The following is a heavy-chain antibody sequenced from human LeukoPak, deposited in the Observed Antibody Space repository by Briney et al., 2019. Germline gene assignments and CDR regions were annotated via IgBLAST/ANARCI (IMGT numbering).Heavy chain of an antibody. J-gene: IGHJ5*02. CDR1: GFTFDDYG. CDR2: INWNGGST. CDR3: ARDVLGQWLVDYSWFDP. D-gene: IGHD6-19*01. V-gene: IGHV3-20*04. Sequence: GGSLRLSCAASGFTFDDYGMSWVRQAPGKGLEWVSGINWNGGSTGYADSVKGRFTISRDNAKNSLYLQMNSLRAEDTALYYCARDVLGQWLVDYSWFDPWGQGTLVTVSS.